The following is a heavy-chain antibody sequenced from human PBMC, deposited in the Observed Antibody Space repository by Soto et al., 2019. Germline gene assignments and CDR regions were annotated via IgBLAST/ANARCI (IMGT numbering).Heavy chain of an antibody. CDR2: IDPSDSYT. CDR1: GYSFVSYW. D-gene: IGHD2-15*01. V-gene: IGHV5-10-1*01. CDR3: ARPAYCSGGSCYSDYYYYGMDV. J-gene: IGHJ6*02. Sequence: GESLKISCKGSGYSFVSYWISWVRQMPGKGLEWMGRIDPSDSYTNYSPSFQGHVTISADKSISTAYLQWSSLKASDTAMYYCARPAYCSGGSCYSDYYYYGMDVWGQGTTVTVSS.